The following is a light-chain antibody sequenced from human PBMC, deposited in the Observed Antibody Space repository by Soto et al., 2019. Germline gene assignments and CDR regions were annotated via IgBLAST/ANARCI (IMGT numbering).Light chain of an antibody. Sequence: QSALTQPPSASGSPGQSVTISCTGTSSDIGGYKYVSWYQQHPDKAPKLMIYEVTQRPSGVPDRFSGSKSGNTASLTVSGLQAEDEADYYCSSHAGGNNLVVFGGGTKVTVL. CDR1: SSDIGGYKY. J-gene: IGLJ3*02. CDR2: EVT. CDR3: SSHAGGNNLVV. V-gene: IGLV2-8*01.